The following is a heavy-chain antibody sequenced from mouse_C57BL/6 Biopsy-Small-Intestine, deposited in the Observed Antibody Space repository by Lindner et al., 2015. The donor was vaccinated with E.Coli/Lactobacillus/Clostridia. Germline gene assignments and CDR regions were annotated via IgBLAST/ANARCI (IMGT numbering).Heavy chain of an antibody. CDR3: ARVGDSSGWNHFFDI. V-gene: IGHV1-81*01. D-gene: IGHD6-1*01. J-gene: IGHJ3*01. CDR1: GYTFKTYD. Sequence: SVKVSCKASGYTFKTYDINWIRQGTGQVLEWMGRMNPSTGNTGYAPQFQGRLTITRETSTSTIYMELTRLTSEDTATYYCARVGDSSGWNHFFDIWGQGTMVAVSS. CDR2: MNPSTGNT.